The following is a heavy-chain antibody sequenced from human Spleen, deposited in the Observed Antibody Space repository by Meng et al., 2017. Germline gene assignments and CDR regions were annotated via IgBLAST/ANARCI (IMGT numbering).Heavy chain of an antibody. CDR2: IYYSGST. CDR3: ARDYGDYVSYYYYYGMDV. J-gene: IGHJ6*02. V-gene: IGHV4-39*07. CDR1: GGSISSSSYY. D-gene: IGHD4-17*01. Sequence: SETLSLTCTVPGGSISSSSYYWGWIRQPPGKGLEWIGSIYYSGSTYYNPSLKSRVTISVDTSKNQFSLKLSSVTAADTAVYYCARDYGDYVSYYYYYGMDVWGQGTTVTVSS.